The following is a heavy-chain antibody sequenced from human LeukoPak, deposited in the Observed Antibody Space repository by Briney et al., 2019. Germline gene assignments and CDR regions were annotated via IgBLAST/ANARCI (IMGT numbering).Heavy chain of an antibody. CDR1: GDSISTYY. D-gene: IGHD2-15*01. Sequence: SETLSLTCTASGDSISTYYWSWIRQSPEKGLEWIGYILYTGNTNYNPPLKSRVTISIDTSKKQFSLNLSSVTAADTAVYYCATAGGSYYSGWEFDSWGQGTLVTVSS. CDR2: ILYTGNT. CDR3: ATAGGSYYSGWEFDS. J-gene: IGHJ4*02. V-gene: IGHV4-59*01.